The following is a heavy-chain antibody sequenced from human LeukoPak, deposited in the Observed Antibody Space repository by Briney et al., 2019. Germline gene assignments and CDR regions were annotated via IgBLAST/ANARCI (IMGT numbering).Heavy chain of an antibody. D-gene: IGHD3-10*01. Sequence: PSQTLSLTCTVSGGSISSGGYYWSWIRQPPGKGLEWIGEINHSGSTNYNPSLKSRVTISVDTSKNQFSLKLSSVTAADTAVYYCARGAVLLWFGELKKGYYGMDVWGQGTTVTVSS. CDR2: INHSGST. V-gene: IGHV4-30-2*01. CDR1: GGSISSGGYY. CDR3: ARGAVLLWFGELKKGYYGMDV. J-gene: IGHJ6*02.